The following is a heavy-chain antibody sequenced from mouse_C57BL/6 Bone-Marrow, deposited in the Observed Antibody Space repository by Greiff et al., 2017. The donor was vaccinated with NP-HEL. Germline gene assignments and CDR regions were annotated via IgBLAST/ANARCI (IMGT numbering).Heavy chain of an antibody. J-gene: IGHJ3*01. Sequence: VQLQQSGAELARPGASVKLSCKASGYTFASYGISWVKQRTGQGLEWIGESYPRSGNTYYNEKFKGKATLAADKSSSTAYMELRSLTSEDSAVYFCARIYYYEGFAYWGQGTLVTVSA. CDR2: SYPRSGNT. D-gene: IGHD1-1*01. CDR3: ARIYYYEGFAY. V-gene: IGHV1-81*01. CDR1: GYTFASYG.